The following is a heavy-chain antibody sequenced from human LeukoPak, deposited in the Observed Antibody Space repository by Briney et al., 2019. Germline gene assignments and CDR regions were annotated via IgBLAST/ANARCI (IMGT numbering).Heavy chain of an antibody. Sequence: ASVKVSCKASGYTFTGYYMHWVRQAPGQGLEWMGWINPNSGGTNYAQKFQGRVTMTRDTSISTAYKELSRLRSDDTAVYYCARYDSSGYPLDYWGQGTLVTVSS. D-gene: IGHD3-22*01. V-gene: IGHV1-2*02. CDR3: ARYDSSGYPLDY. CDR2: INPNSGGT. CDR1: GYTFTGYY. J-gene: IGHJ4*02.